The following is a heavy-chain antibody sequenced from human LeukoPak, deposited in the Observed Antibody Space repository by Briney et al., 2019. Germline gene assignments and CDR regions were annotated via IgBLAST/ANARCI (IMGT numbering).Heavy chain of an antibody. CDR1: GFTFSSYA. Sequence: PGGSLRLSCAASGFTFSSYAMHWVRQAPGKGLEWVAVISYDGSNKYYADSVKGRFTISRDNSKNTLYLQMNSLRAEDTAVYYCARSGGYYFDYWGQGTLATVSS. CDR3: ARSGGYYFDY. CDR2: ISYDGSNK. J-gene: IGHJ4*02. V-gene: IGHV3-30-3*01.